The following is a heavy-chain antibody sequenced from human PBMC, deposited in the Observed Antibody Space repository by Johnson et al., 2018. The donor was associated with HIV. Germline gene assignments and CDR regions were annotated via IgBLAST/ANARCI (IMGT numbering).Heavy chain of an antibody. V-gene: IGHV3-30*02. J-gene: IGHJ3*01. CDR1: GFTFRNYG. CDR3: ARDRARDAFDV. Sequence: QVQLVESGGGVVQPGGSLRLSCAASGFTFRNYGMHWVRQAPGKGLEWVTFISKDGGSKYYADSVRGRFTISRDIAKNALYMQMNSLRAEDTAVYYCARDRARDAFDVWGQGTMVTVSS. CDR2: ISKDGGSK.